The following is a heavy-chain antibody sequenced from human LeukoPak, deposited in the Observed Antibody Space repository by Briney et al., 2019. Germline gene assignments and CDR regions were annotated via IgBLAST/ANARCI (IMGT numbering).Heavy chain of an antibody. CDR3: ARAATVVTLLGAFDI. CDR1: GVSISSGGYS. V-gene: IGHV4-30-2*01. Sequence: SETLSLTCAVSGVSISSGGYSWSWIRQPPGKGLEWIGYIYHSGSTYYNPSLKSRVTISVDRSKNQFSLRLSSVTAADTAVYYCARAATVVTLLGAFDIWGQGTMATVSS. J-gene: IGHJ3*02. CDR2: IYHSGST. D-gene: IGHD4-23*01.